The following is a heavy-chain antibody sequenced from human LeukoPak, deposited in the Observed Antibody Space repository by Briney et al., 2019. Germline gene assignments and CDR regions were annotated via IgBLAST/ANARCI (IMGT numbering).Heavy chain of an antibody. J-gene: IGHJ4*02. CDR2: IYYSGST. V-gene: IGHV4-59*01. D-gene: IGHD3-3*01. Sequence: PSETLSLTCTVSGGSISSYYWSWIRQPPGKRLEWIGHIYYSGSTNYNPSLKSRVTISVDTSKNQFFLKLSSVTAADTAVYYCASRSSIWSGYQDTLYYFDSWGQGTLVTVSS. CDR3: ASRSSIWSGYQDTLYYFDS. CDR1: GGSISSYY.